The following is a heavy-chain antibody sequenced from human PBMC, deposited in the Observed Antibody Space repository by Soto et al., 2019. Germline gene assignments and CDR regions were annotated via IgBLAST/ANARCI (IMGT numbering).Heavy chain of an antibody. J-gene: IGHJ4*02. CDR2: INAGNGNT. V-gene: IGHV1-3*01. CDR1: GYTFTSYA. D-gene: IGHD6-13*01. CDR3: ARGAVVAAALIDY. Sequence: ASVKVSCKASGYTFTSYAMHWVRQAPGQRLEWMGWINAGNGNTKYSQKFQGRVTITRDTSAGTAYMELSSLRSEDTAVYYCARGAVVAAALIDYWGQGTLVTVSS.